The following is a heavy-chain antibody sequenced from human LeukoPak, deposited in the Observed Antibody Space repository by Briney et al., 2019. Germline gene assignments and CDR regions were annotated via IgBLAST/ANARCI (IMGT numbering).Heavy chain of an antibody. CDR3: AKGVGLALDALNI. Sequence: GGSLRLSCAASGFTFSSYAMSWVRQTPGKGLEWVSSISGSGDNTYYADSVKGRFTISRDNSKNTLFLQMNSLRAEDTAVYYCAKGVGLALDALNIWGQGTMVTVSS. CDR1: GFTFSSYA. V-gene: IGHV3-23*01. CDR2: ISGSGDNT. J-gene: IGHJ3*02. D-gene: IGHD3/OR15-3a*01.